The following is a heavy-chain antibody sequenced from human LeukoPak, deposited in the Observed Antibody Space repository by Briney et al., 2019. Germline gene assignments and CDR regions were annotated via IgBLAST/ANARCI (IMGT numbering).Heavy chain of an antibody. D-gene: IGHD5-12*01. V-gene: IGHV4-59*01. J-gene: IGHJ6*01. CDR1: GGSISSYY. CDR3: ARDLGYSGYDYYYYYGMDV. CDR2: IYYSGST. Sequence: PSETLSLTCIVSGGSISSYYLSWVRQPPGKGLEWIGDIYYSGSTNYNPSLKSRVTISVDTCKNQSSLELSSVTAADTAVYYCARDLGYSGYDYYYYYGMDVWGQGTTVTVSS.